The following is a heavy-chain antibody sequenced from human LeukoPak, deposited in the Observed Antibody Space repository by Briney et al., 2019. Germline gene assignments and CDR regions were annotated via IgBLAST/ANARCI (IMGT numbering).Heavy chain of an antibody. CDR1: GFTFRTYG. CDR2: MSYDGTNK. V-gene: IGHV3-30*03. CDR3: ASDKTAQLDNYYYMDV. D-gene: IGHD6-13*01. Sequence: PGGSLRLSCEASGFTFRTYGMHWVRQAPGKGLEWVALMSYDGTNKDYTDSVKGRFTISRDNGKNSLYLQMNSLRAEDTAVYYCASDKTAQLDNYYYMDVWGKGTTVTISS. J-gene: IGHJ6*03.